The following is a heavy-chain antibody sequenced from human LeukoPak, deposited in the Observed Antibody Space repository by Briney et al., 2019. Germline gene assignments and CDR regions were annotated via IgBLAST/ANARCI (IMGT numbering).Heavy chain of an antibody. Sequence: GGSLRLSCAASGFTFSSYAMSWVRQAPGKGLEWVSTISGSDSSTYYADSVKGRFTVSRDNSKNTLYLQMNSLRAEDTAVYYCAKEEDGYGGPFDYWGQGTLVTVSS. CDR1: GFTFSSYA. D-gene: IGHD4-23*01. CDR2: ISGSDSST. V-gene: IGHV3-23*01. CDR3: AKEEDGYGGPFDY. J-gene: IGHJ4*02.